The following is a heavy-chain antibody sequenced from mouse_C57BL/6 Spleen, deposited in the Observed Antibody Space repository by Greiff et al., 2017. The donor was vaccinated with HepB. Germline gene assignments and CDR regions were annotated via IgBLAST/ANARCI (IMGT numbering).Heavy chain of an antibody. J-gene: IGHJ2*01. CDR1: GYTFTSYW. D-gene: IGHD1-1*01. CDR3: ARGGYYYGSDY. CDR2: IDPSDSYT. Sequence: QVQLQQPGAELVKPGASVKLSCKASGYTFTSYWMQWVKQRPGQGLEWIGEIDPSDSYTNYNQKFKGKATLTVDTSSSTAYMQLSSLTSEDSAVYSFARGGYYYGSDYWGQGTTLTVSS. V-gene: IGHV1-50*01.